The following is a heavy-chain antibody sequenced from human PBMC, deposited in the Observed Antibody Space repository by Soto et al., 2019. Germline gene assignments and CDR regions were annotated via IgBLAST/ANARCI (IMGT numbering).Heavy chain of an antibody. CDR2: IYYSGNP. CDR1: GGSITRGGYY. V-gene: IGHV4-31*03. CDR3: AGEPSI. J-gene: IGHJ4*02. Sequence: QVQLQESGPELVNPYQTLSLTGTVSGGSITRGGYYWSWTRQHPGKGLEWIGYIYYSGNPYYNPSLKSRVTISVDTSKNQCSLNLGSVTAADTAVYYCAGEPSIWGQGTLVTVSS.